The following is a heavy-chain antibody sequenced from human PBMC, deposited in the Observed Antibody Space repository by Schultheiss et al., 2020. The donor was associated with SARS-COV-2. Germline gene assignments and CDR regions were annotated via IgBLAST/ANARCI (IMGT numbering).Heavy chain of an antibody. CDR2: ISSSSSYI. Sequence: GESLKISCAASGFTFSSYAMSWVRQAPGKGLEWVSSISSSSSYIYYADSVKGRFTISRDNSKNTLYLQMNSLRVEDTAVYYCARDDTLLKGVYYYYYGMDVWGQGTTVTVSS. CDR1: GFTFSSYA. CDR3: ARDDTLLKGVYYYYYGMDV. V-gene: IGHV3-21*01. J-gene: IGHJ6*02. D-gene: IGHD3-10*01.